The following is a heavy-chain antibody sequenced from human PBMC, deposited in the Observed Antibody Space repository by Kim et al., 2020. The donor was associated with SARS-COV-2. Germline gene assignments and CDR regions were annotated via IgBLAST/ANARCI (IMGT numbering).Heavy chain of an antibody. J-gene: IGHJ4*02. CDR3: ASLGYCSGGSCYSIAV. V-gene: IGHV1-8*01. CDR2: MNPNSGNT. D-gene: IGHD2-15*01. Sequence: ASVKVSCKASGYTFTSFDINWVRQATGQGLEWMGWMNPNSGNTGYAQKFQGRVTMTRNTSISTAYMELSSLRSEDTAVYYCASLGYCSGGSCYSIAVWGQGTLVTVSS. CDR1: GYTFTSFD.